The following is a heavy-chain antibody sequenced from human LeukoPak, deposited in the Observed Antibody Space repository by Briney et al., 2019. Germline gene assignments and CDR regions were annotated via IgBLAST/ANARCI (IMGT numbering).Heavy chain of an antibody. J-gene: IGHJ4*02. V-gene: IGHV4-4*02. CDR1: GGSISGTNW. CDR3: SRESGPFCPFGY. Sequence: PSGTLSLTCGVSGGSISGTNWWSWVRQPPGQGLEWIGERSLAGQTNYNPSLNGRVTMSLDKSSNQLSLHLTYVTAADTATYYCSRESGPFCPFGYWGQGTLVIASS. D-gene: IGHD1-26*01. CDR2: RSLAGQT.